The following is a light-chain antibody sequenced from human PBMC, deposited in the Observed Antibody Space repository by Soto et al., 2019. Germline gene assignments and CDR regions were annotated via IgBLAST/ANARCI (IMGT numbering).Light chain of an antibody. CDR2: GAS. J-gene: IGKJ1*01. CDR3: QQYGSSPRT. Sequence: EIVLTQSPGTLSLSPGERATLSCRASQSVSFDNLAWYQQKPGQAPRLLIYGASRGATGIPDRFSGSGSGTDFTLTISRLEPEDFAVYYCQQYGSSPRTFGQGTKVEFK. CDR1: QSVSFDN. V-gene: IGKV3-20*01.